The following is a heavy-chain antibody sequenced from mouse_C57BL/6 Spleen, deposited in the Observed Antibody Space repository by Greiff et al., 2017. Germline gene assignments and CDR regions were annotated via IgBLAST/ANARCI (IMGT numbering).Heavy chain of an antibody. Sequence: QVQLQQSGAELVRPGASVTLSCKASGYTFTDYEMHWVKQTPVHGLEWIGAIDPETGGTASNQKFKGKAILTADKSSSTTYMELRSLTSEDSAIYYCTRSNPRYYFDYWGQGTTLTVSS. CDR1: GYTFTDYE. CDR3: TRSNPRYYFDY. CDR2: IDPETGGT. J-gene: IGHJ2*01. V-gene: IGHV1-15*01.